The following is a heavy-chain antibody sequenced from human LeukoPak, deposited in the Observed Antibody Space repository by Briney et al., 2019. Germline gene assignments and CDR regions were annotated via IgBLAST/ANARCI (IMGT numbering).Heavy chain of an antibody. J-gene: IGHJ5*02. D-gene: IGHD2-2*01. CDR2: IYYSGCT. V-gene: IGHV4-59*01. CDR3: ARVKDIVVVPAGFDP. CDR1: GGSTSSYY. Sequence: PSETLSLTCTVSGGSTSSYYWSWLRQPPGKGLEGIGYIYYSGCTNYNPSLKSRVTISVDTSKNQFSLKLSSVTAADTAVYYCARVKDIVVVPAGFDPWGQGTLVTVSS.